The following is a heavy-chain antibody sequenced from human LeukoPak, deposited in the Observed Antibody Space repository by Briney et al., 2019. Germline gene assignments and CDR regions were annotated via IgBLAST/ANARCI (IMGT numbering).Heavy chain of an antibody. CDR2: MNPNSDNT. Sequence: ASVKVSCKASGYTFTSYDINWVRQATGQGLEWMGWMNPNSDNTGYARKFQGRVTITRNTSISTACMELSSLRSEDTAVYYCARVYDSSGHYPIDYWGQGTLVTVSS. CDR3: ARVYDSSGHYPIDY. V-gene: IGHV1-8*01. J-gene: IGHJ4*02. CDR1: GYTFTSYD. D-gene: IGHD3-22*01.